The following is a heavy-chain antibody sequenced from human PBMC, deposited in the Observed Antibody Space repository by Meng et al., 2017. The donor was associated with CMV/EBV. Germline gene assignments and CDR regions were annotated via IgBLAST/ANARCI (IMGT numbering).Heavy chain of an antibody. CDR2: IYYSGST. Sequence: QVQLQELCPGLVKPSQTLSLTCTVPGGSISSSDYYWSWIRQPPGKGLELIGYIYYSGSTYYNPSLKSRVTISVDTSKNQFSLKLSTVTAADTAVYYCARVTSRVAGAFDYWGQGTLVTVSS. J-gene: IGHJ4*02. D-gene: IGHD1-14*01. V-gene: IGHV4-30-4*08. CDR3: ARVTSRVAGAFDY. CDR1: GGSISSSDYY.